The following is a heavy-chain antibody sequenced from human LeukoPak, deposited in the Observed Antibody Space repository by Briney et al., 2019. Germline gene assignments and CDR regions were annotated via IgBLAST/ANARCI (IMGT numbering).Heavy chain of an antibody. D-gene: IGHD1-26*01. Sequence: SETLSLTCTVSGGSISSGDYYWSWIRQPPGKGLEWIGYIYYSGSTYYIPSLKSRVTISVDTSKSQFSLKLSSVTAADTAVYYCARAPVYSGTYFDYWGQGTLVTVSS. CDR3: ARAPVYSGTYFDY. J-gene: IGHJ4*02. V-gene: IGHV4-30-4*01. CDR1: GGSISSGDYY. CDR2: IYYSGST.